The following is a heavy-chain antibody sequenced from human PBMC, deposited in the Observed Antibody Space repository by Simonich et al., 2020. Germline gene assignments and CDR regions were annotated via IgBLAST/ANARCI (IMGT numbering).Heavy chain of an antibody. CDR3: ARDREVYGSGSYYNY. CDR1: GFTFSSYC. D-gene: IGHD3-10*01. V-gene: IGHV3-7*01. CDR2: IKEDGSEK. Sequence: EVQLVESGGGLVQPGGSLRLSCAASGFTFSSYCMSWVRQAPGKGREWGANIKEDGSEKYYVDSVKGRFTISRDNAKNSLYLQMNSLRAEDTAVYYCARDREVYGSGSYYNYWGQGTLVTVSS. J-gene: IGHJ4*02.